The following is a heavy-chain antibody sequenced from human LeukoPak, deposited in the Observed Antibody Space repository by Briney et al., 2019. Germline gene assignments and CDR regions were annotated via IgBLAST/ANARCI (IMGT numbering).Heavy chain of an antibody. CDR2: IYYTGST. Sequence: SETLSLTCSVSGASISGGTYYWGWIRQPPGKGLEWIGSIYYTGSTYDNPSLKSRVTISVDTSKNQFSLKLSSVTAADTAVYYCARDGWLGDPSRFDYWGQGTLVTVSS. D-gene: IGHD4-17*01. CDR1: GASISGGTYY. V-gene: IGHV4-39*07. J-gene: IGHJ4*02. CDR3: ARDGWLGDPSRFDY.